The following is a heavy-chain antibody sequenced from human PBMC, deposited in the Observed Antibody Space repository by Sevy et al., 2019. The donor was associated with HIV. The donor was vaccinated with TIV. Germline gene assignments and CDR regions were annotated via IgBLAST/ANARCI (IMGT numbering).Heavy chain of an antibody. V-gene: IGHV4-38-2*02. CDR2: IYHSGST. CDR1: GYSISSGYY. D-gene: IGHD3-22*01. J-gene: IGHJ4*02. Sequence: PSETLSLTCAVSGYSISSGYYWGWIRQPPGKGLEWIGSIYHSGSTYYNPSLKSRVTISVDTSKNQFSLKLSSVTAADTAVYYCARDYDSSGLGAWGYWGQGTLVTVSS. CDR3: ARDYDSSGLGAWGY.